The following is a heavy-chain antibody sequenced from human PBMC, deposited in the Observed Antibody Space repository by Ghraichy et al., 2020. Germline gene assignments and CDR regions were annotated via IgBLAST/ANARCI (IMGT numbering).Heavy chain of an antibody. J-gene: IGHJ6*02. CDR1: GGSISSYY. Sequence: SETLSLTCTVSGGSISSYYWSWIRQPPGKGLEWIGYIYYSGSTNYNPSLKSRVTISVDTSKNQFSLKLSSVTAADTAVYYCARANLYYDILTGFTLYYGMDVWGQGTTVTVSS. V-gene: IGHV4-59*01. D-gene: IGHD3-9*01. CDR2: IYYSGST. CDR3: ARANLYYDILTGFTLYYGMDV.